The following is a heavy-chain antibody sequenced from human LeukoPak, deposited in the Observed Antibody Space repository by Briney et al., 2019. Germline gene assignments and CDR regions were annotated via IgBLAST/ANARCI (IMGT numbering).Heavy chain of an antibody. CDR1: GFTFSSYW. D-gene: IGHD3-3*01. Sequence: GSLRLSCAASGFTFSSYWMSWVRQAPGKGLEWVANIKQDGSEKYYVDSVKGRFTISRDNAKNSLYLQMNSLRAEDTAVYYCARVHYDFWSGYKNFDYWGQGTLVTVSS. CDR3: ARVHYDFWSGYKNFDY. V-gene: IGHV3-7*01. CDR2: IKQDGSEK. J-gene: IGHJ4*02.